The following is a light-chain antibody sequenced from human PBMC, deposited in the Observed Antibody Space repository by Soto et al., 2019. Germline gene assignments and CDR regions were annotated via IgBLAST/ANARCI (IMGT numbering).Light chain of an antibody. Sequence: EIVLTQSPGTLSLSPGERATLSCRASQSVSRSSLACYQQKPGQAPMLLIYGASSRATDIPDRFIGSGSGTDFALTISRLEPEDFAVFYCQQYGSSPYTFGQGTKLEI. CDR1: QSVSRSS. CDR2: GAS. CDR3: QQYGSSPYT. V-gene: IGKV3-20*01. J-gene: IGKJ2*01.